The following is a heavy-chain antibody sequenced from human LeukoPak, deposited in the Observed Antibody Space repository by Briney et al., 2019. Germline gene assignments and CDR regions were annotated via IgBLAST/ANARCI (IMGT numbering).Heavy chain of an antibody. Sequence: SETLSLTCTVSGGSFTTHYWSWIRQPPGKGLEWIGYISYIGSTIYNPSLKSRVTISIDTSKNEVSLMLTSVTAADTAVYYCASDSISMNAFDAWGQGTMVTVSS. CDR2: ISYIGST. CDR3: ASDSISMNAFDA. CDR1: GGSFTTHY. D-gene: IGHD3-22*01. J-gene: IGHJ3*01. V-gene: IGHV4-59*11.